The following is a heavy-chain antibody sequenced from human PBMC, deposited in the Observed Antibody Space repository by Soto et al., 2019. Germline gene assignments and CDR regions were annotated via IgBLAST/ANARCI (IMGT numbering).Heavy chain of an antibody. CDR1: GFTFNVYA. V-gene: IGHV3-23*01. CDR3: AKAKSISRVIAATPFDF. J-gene: IGHJ4*02. CDR2: MSGGGERT. D-gene: IGHD2-15*01. Sequence: VQLLESGGGLVQPGGSLRLSCAASGFTFNVYAMNWVRQAPGKGLEWVSGMSGGGERTNYAASVKGRFTVSRDNSKTTLYLQMNSLRAEDTDIYYCAKAKSISRVIAATPFDFWGPGTLVVVS.